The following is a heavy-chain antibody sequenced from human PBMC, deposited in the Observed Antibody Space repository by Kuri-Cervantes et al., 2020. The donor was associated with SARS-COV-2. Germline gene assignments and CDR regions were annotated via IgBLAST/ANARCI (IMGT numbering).Heavy chain of an antibody. CDR1: GGSFSGYY. Sequence: SETLSLTCAVYGGSFSGYYWSWIRQPPGKGLEWIGEINHSGSTNYNPSLRSRVTISVDTSKNQFSLKLSSVTAADTAVYYCARGRIRPFGYWGQGTLVTVSS. J-gene: IGHJ4*02. CDR3: ARGRIRPFGY. V-gene: IGHV4-34*01. CDR2: INHSGST.